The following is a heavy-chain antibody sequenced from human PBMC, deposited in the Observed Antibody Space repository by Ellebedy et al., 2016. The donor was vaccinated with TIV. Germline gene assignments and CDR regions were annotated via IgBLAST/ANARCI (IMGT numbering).Heavy chain of an antibody. V-gene: IGHV4-4*02. J-gene: IGHJ6*02. CDR2: IYHSGST. CDR1: GGSISSSNW. CDR3: ARDDVVVVTAIRDYYYYYGMDV. D-gene: IGHD2-21*02. Sequence: SETLSLXXAVSGGSISSSNWWSCVRQPPGKGLEWLGEIYHSGSTNYNPSLKSRVTISVDKSKNQFSLKLSSVTAADTAVYYCARDDVVVVTAIRDYYYYYGMDVWGQGTTVTVSS.